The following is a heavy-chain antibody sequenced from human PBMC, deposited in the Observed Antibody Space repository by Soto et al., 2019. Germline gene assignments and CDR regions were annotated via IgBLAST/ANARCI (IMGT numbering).Heavy chain of an antibody. CDR1: GFSLTTSGVG. CDR3: AHRVLRTVFGLVTTTAIYFDF. V-gene: IGHV2-5*02. J-gene: IGHJ4*02. CDR2: IFWDDDK. D-gene: IGHD3-3*01. Sequence: QITLNESGPTQVKPRQTLTLTCTFSGFSLTTSGVGVGWIRQSPGKAPEWLALIFWDDDKRSSPSLKSSLTIPKDTSKNPVVLTMAVLDPADTATYYCAHRVLRTVFGLVTTTAIYFDFWGQGTPVAVSS.